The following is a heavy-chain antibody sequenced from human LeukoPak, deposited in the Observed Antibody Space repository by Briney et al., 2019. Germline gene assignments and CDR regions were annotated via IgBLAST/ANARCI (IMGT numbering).Heavy chain of an antibody. V-gene: IGHV4-34*01. D-gene: IGHD3-22*01. CDR2: INHSGST. Sequence: SATLSLTCAVDGGSFSGYYWSWIRQPPGKGLEWIGEINHSGSTNYNPSLKSRVTISVDTSKNQFSLKLSSVTAADTAVYYCARGHYYDSSGYYYVFRFLRPLDYGGQGTLVTVSS. CDR1: GGSFSGYY. CDR3: ARGHYYDSSGYYYVFRFLRPLDY. J-gene: IGHJ4*02.